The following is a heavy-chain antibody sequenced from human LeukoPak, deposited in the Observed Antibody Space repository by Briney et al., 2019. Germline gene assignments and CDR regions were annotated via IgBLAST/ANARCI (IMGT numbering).Heavy chain of an antibody. J-gene: IGHJ4*02. CDR3: AKVLHPYSSQPIFDY. CDR2: VSGSGSGT. V-gene: IGHV3-23*01. CDR1: GFTFSSYS. D-gene: IGHD2-15*01. Sequence: GGSLRLSCAASGFTFSSYSMNWVRQAPGKGLEWVSTVSGSGSGTYYADSVTGRLTISRDNSKNTVYLQINSLRAEDTAVYYCAKVLHPYSSQPIFDYWGQGTLVTVSS.